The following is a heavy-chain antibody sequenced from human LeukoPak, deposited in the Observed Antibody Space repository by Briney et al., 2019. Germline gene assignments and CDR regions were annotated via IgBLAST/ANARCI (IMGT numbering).Heavy chain of an antibody. V-gene: IGHV4-4*07. D-gene: IGHD3-10*01. CDR3: AREPKKGSYYDY. J-gene: IGHJ4*02. Sequence: SETLSLTCTVSGGSIGSYYWSWIRQPAGKGLEWIGRIYTSGSTNYNPSLKSRVTMSVDTSKNQFSLKLSSVTAADTAVYYCAREPKKGSYYDYWGQGTLVTVSS. CDR2: IYTSGST. CDR1: GGSIGSYY.